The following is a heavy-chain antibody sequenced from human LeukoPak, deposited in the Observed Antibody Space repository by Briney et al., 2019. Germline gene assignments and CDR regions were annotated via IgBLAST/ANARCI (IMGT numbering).Heavy chain of an antibody. CDR2: MNPNSGNT. V-gene: IGHV1-8*01. CDR3: ARVWGGLQGLDY. J-gene: IGHJ4*02. D-gene: IGHD4-11*01. CDR1: GYTFTSYD. Sequence: ASVKVSCKASGYTFTSYDINWVRQATGQGLEWMGWMNPNSGNTGYAQKFQGRVTMTRNTSISTAYMELSSLRSEDTAVCYCARVWGGLQGLDYWGQGTLVTVSS.